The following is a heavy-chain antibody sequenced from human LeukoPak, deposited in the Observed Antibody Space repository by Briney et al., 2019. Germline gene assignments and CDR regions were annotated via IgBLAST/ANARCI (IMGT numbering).Heavy chain of an antibody. Sequence: GGSLRLSCAAAGFTFSSYWMSWVRQAPGKGPEWVANIKQDGSETHYVDSVKGRFTISRDNAKNSLYLQLSTLRAEDTAVYYCARSGAYRSGWYVDFDHWGQGTPVTVSS. V-gene: IGHV3-7*04. CDR3: ARSGAYRSGWYVDFDH. D-gene: IGHD6-19*01. CDR2: IKQDGSET. CDR1: GFTFSSYW. J-gene: IGHJ4*02.